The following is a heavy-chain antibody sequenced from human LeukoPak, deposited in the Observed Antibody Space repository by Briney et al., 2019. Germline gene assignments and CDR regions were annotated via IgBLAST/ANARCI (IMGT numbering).Heavy chain of an antibody. CDR3: AKDLISSGWNDFDD. V-gene: IGHV3-23*01. J-gene: IGHJ4*02. D-gene: IGHD6-19*01. CDR1: GFTFDSYA. Sequence: PGGSLRLSCAASGFTFDSYAMSWVRQAPGKGLEWVSSITGSGYSTYYGDSVRGRFTVSRDNSKNTLYLQMSSLRAADTAVYYCAKDLISSGWNDFDDWGQGTLVTVSS. CDR2: ITGSGYST.